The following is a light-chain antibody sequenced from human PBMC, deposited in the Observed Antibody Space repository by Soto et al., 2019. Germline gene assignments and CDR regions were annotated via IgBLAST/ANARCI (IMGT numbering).Light chain of an antibody. CDR3: QQYNNSPAYT. Sequence: EIVLTQSPGTLSLSPGERATLSCRASQSVSSSYLAWYQQKPGQAPRLLIYGASNRATGIPDRFSGSGSGTDFTLPISRLEPEDFAVYFCQQYNNSPAYTFGQGTKLEI. CDR1: QSVSSSY. J-gene: IGKJ2*01. CDR2: GAS. V-gene: IGKV3-20*01.